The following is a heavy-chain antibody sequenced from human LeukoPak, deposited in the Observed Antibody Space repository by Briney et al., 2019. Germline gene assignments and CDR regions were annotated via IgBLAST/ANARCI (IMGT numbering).Heavy chain of an antibody. Sequence: SETLSLSCTVPLDSTTSNFWSWVRQPPGKGLEWIGEIHRSGSPNYNPALQRRDTISIDRSRNQIALELSSVTAADTAVYSCAREILGGFNPGAYWGQGTLVTVLS. CDR3: AREILGGFNPGAY. D-gene: IGHD1-14*01. J-gene: IGHJ4*02. CDR2: IHRSGSP. V-gene: IGHV4/OR15-8*01. CDR1: LDSTTSNF.